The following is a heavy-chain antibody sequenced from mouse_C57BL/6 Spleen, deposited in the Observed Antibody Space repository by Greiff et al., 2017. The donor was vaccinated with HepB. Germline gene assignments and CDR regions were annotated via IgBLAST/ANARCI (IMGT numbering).Heavy chain of an antibody. D-gene: IGHD1-1*01. CDR1: GFTFTNYW. V-gene: IGHV1-53*01. CDR2: INPSNGGT. Sequence: VQLQQPGTELVKPGASVKLSCQASGFTFTNYWMHWVNQRPGQGLEWIGNINPSNGGTNYNEKVKSKATLTVDKSSSTAYMQLSSLTSEDSAVYYCARSGYYGSSPFAYWGQGTLVTVSA. CDR3: ARSGYYGSSPFAY. J-gene: IGHJ3*01.